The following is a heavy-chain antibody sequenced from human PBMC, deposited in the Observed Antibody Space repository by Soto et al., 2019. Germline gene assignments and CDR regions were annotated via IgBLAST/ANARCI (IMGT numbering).Heavy chain of an antibody. J-gene: IGHJ5*02. Sequence: QVQLQESGPGLVKPSQTLSLTCTVSGGSISSGDYYWSWIRQPPGKGLEWIGYIYHSGNTYYNPSLKSRVTISVDTSRNPSPLKRSSGTAADTAVDYCARERPDGARLDPWGQGTLVTVSS. CDR1: GGSISSGDYY. CDR2: IYHSGNT. V-gene: IGHV4-30-4*01. CDR3: ARERPDGARLDP. D-gene: IGHD6-6*01.